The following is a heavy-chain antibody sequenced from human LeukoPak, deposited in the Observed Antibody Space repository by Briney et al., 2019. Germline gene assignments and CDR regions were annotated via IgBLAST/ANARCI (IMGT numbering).Heavy chain of an antibody. CDR2: ISYDGSNK. J-gene: IGHJ6*02. CDR3: AKDYGDYHWYYGMDV. V-gene: IGHV3-30*18. D-gene: IGHD4-17*01. Sequence: GGPLRLSCAASGFTFSSYGMHWVRQAPGKGLEWVAVISYDGSNKYYADSVKGRFTISRDNSKNTLYLQMNSLRAEDTAVYYCAKDYGDYHWYYGMDVWGQGTTVTVSS. CDR1: GFTFSSYG.